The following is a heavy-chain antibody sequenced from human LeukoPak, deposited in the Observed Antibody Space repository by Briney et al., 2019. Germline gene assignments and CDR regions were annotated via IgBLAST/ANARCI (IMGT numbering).Heavy chain of an antibody. V-gene: IGHV3-33*01. D-gene: IGHD6-13*01. Sequence: LTGRSLRLSCAASGFTFSRHGMHWVRQAPGKGLEWVAVIWYDGSNKYYADAVKGRFTISRDNSKNMLYLQMNSLRAEDTAVYYCARRGYSSSWAYFDYWGQGILVTVSS. J-gene: IGHJ4*02. CDR1: GFTFSRHG. CDR2: IWYDGSNK. CDR3: ARRGYSSSWAYFDY.